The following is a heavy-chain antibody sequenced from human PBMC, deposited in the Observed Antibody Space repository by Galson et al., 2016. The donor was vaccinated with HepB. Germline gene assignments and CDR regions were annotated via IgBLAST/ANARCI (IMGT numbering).Heavy chain of an antibody. D-gene: IGHD2-15*01. CDR2: IKQDGTQK. Sequence: SLRLSCAASGFTFSNYWMSWVRQAPREGLEWLVNIKQDGTQKDYVDSVKGRFTISRDNAKNSLYLQMNSLRVEDTAVYYCAREGKGGFDIWGQGTMVTVSS. J-gene: IGHJ3*02. CDR1: GFTFSNYW. CDR3: AREGKGGFDI. V-gene: IGHV3-7*01.